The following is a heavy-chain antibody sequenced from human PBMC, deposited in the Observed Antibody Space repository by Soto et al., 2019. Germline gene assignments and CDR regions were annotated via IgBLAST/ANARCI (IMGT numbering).Heavy chain of an antibody. J-gene: IGHJ1*01. V-gene: IGHV3-30*18. Sequence: PGGSLRLSCVGSGFNFANFGIQWIRQAPGKGLEWVAIISRDGRGEAFADSVKGRFAISKDNSKNTVYLQMTGLRSDDTAVYYCAKEENQNYDADHWGQGTLVTVSS. CDR3: AKEENQNYDADH. D-gene: IGHD3-3*01. CDR1: GFNFANFG. CDR2: ISRDGRGE.